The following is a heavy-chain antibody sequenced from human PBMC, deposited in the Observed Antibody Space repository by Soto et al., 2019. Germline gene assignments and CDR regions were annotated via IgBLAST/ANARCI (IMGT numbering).Heavy chain of an antibody. Sequence: ASVKVSCKASGYTFTSYYMHWVRQAPGQGLEWMGIINPSGCSTSYAQKFQGRVTMTRDMSTSTVYMELSSLRSEVTAVYYCARDPPGFGESHFDYWGQGTLVTVSS. CDR3: ARDPPGFGESHFDY. V-gene: IGHV1-46*01. CDR2: INPSGCST. D-gene: IGHD3-10*01. CDR1: GYTFTSYY. J-gene: IGHJ4*02.